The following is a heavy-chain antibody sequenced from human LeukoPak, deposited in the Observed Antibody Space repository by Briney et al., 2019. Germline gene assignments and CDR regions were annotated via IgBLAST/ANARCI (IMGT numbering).Heavy chain of an antibody. J-gene: IGHJ4*02. V-gene: IGHV1-69*04. D-gene: IGHD3-22*01. Sequence: SVKVSCKASGGTFSSSAISWVRQAPGQGLEWMGKIIPILGIANYAQKFQGRVTITADKSTRTAYMEVGSLRSEDTAVYYCARSYYYESSGYYYYPYWGQGTLVTVSS. CDR1: GGTFSSSA. CDR3: ARSYYYESSGYYYYPY. CDR2: IIPILGIA.